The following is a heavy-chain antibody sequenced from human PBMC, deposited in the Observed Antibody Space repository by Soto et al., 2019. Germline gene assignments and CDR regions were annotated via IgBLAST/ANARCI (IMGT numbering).Heavy chain of an antibody. CDR1: GFTFSSYA. D-gene: IGHD5-18*01. V-gene: IGHV3-30-3*01. Sequence: QVQLVESGGGVVQPGRSLRLSCAASGFTFSSYAMHWVRQAPGKGLEWVAVISYGGSNKYYADSVKGRFTISRDNSKNTLYLQMNSLRAEDTAVYYCAREGYSYGPRQDKTGGFDLWGRGTLVTVSS. CDR3: AREGYSYGPRQDKTGGFDL. CDR2: ISYGGSNK. J-gene: IGHJ2*01.